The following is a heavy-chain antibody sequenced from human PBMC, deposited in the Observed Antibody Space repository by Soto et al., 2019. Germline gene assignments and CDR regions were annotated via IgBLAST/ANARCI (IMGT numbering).Heavy chain of an antibody. CDR1: GFTFRNFV. CDR3: AQDRGWGVVSPSHDY. Sequence: EVQLLESGGGMVQPGGSLRVSCAASGFTFRNFVMSWVRQAPGKGLEWVSAIRATGGETFYADSVKGRFTISRDNSKNTLYLQMNSLRYEDTALYFCAQDRGWGVVSPSHDYWGQGTLVTVSS. D-gene: IGHD2-21*01. V-gene: IGHV3-23*01. J-gene: IGHJ4*02. CDR2: IRATGGET.